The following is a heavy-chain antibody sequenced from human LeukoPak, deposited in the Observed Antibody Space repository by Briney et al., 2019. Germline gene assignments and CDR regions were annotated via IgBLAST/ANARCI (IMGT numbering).Heavy chain of an antibody. Sequence: SETLSPTCAVSGYSISSGYYWGWIRQPPGKGLEWIGSIYHSGSTYYNPSLKSRATISVDTSKNQFSLKLSSVTAADTAVYYCARQIWTTVTGYIDYWGQGTLVTVSS. CDR2: IYHSGST. D-gene: IGHD4-17*01. CDR3: ARQIWTTVTGYIDY. J-gene: IGHJ4*02. V-gene: IGHV4-38-2*01. CDR1: GYSISSGYY.